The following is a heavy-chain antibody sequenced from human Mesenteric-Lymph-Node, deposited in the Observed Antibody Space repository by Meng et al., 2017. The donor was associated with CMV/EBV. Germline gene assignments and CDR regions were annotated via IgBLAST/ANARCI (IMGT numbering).Heavy chain of an antibody. CDR3: ARAFGRDRSIEPRLVDN. J-gene: IGHJ4*02. CDR2: INSDESST. V-gene: IGHV3-74*01. CDR1: GFTLSSYW. D-gene: IGHD6-6*01. Sequence: GESLKISCAASGFTLSSYWMHWVRQAPGKGLVWVSRINSDESSTSYADSVKGRFTISRDNAKNTLYLQMHSLRAEDTAVYYCARAFGRDRSIEPRLVDNWGQGTLVTVSS.